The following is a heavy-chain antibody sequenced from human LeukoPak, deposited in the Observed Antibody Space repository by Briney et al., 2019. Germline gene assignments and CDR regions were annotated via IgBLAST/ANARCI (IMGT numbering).Heavy chain of an antibody. CDR2: INHSGST. Sequence: SETLSLTCAVYGGSFSGYYWSWIRQPPGKGLEWIGEINHSGSTNYNPSLKSRVTISVDTSKNQFSLKLSSVTAADTAVYYCARGASGSQLDPWGQGTLVTVFS. CDR3: ARGASGSQLDP. D-gene: IGHD3-22*01. V-gene: IGHV4-34*01. CDR1: GGSFSGYY. J-gene: IGHJ5*02.